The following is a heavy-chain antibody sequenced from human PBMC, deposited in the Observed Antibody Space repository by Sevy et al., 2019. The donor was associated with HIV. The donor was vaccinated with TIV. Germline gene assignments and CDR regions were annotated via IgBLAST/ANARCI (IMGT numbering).Heavy chain of an antibody. Sequence: GGSLRLSCAASGFTFSSYWMHWVRQAPGKGLVWVSRINSDGSSTSYADSVKGRFTISRDNAKSTMYLQMNSLRAEDTAVYYCARASLYWYDSSGYPIFDYWGQGTLVTVSS. CDR1: GFTFSSYW. CDR2: INSDGSST. CDR3: ARASLYWYDSSGYPIFDY. V-gene: IGHV3-74*01. J-gene: IGHJ4*02. D-gene: IGHD3-22*01.